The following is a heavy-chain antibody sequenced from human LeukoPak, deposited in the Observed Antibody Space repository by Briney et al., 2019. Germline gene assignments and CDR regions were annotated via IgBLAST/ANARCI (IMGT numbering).Heavy chain of an antibody. CDR1: GGTFSSYA. Sequence: GASVKVSCKASGGTFSSYAISWVRQAPGQGLEWMGGIIPIFGTANYAQKFQGRVTITADESTSTAYMELSSLRSEDTAVYYCARIDCSGGSCHYSGYYYYGMDVWGQGTAVTVSS. CDR2: IIPIFGTA. V-gene: IGHV1-69*13. J-gene: IGHJ6*02. D-gene: IGHD2-15*01. CDR3: ARIDCSGGSCHYSGYYYYGMDV.